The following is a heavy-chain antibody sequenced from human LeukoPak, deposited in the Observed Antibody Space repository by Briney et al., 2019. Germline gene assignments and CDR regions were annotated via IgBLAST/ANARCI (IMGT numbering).Heavy chain of an antibody. CDR2: IWYDGSNK. CDR1: GFTFSSYG. V-gene: IGHV3-33*01. J-gene: IGHJ4*02. CDR3: ARGIAAAGHLDY. D-gene: IGHD6-13*01. Sequence: GGSLRLSCAASGFTFSSYGMHWVRQAPGKGLEWVAVIWYDGSNKYYADSVKGRFTISRDNSKNTLYLQMSSLRAEDTAVYYCARGIAAAGHLDYWGQGTLVTVSS.